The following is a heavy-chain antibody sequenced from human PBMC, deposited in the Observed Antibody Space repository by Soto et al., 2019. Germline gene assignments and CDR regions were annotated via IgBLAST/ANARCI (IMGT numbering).Heavy chain of an antibody. Sequence: QVQLVQSGAEVKKPGASVKVSCKASGYTFASYAISWMRQAPGQGLEWMGWISAYNGNTNYAQKLQGRVTMTTDTSTSTAYIELMSLISDDTAVYYCARDPPPPDYWGQGTLVTVSS. V-gene: IGHV1-18*01. CDR1: GYTFASYA. CDR3: ARDPPPPDY. J-gene: IGHJ4*02. CDR2: ISAYNGNT.